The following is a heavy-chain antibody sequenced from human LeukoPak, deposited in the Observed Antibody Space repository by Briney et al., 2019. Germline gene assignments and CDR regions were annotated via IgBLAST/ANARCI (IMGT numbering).Heavy chain of an antibody. Sequence: PGGSLRLSCAASGFTFSSYSMNWVRQAPGKGLEWVSSISSSSSYIYYADSVKGRFTISRDNAKNSLYLQMNSLRAEDTAVYYCAREPPNTGIAAAGDLDYWGQGTLVTVSS. CDR2: ISSSSSYI. CDR1: GFTFSSYS. CDR3: AREPPNTGIAAAGDLDY. J-gene: IGHJ4*02. V-gene: IGHV3-21*01. D-gene: IGHD6-13*01.